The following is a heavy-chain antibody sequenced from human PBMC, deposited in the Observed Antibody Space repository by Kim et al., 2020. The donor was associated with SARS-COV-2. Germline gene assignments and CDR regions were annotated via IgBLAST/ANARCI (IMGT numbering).Heavy chain of an antibody. Sequence: SQTLSLTCDISGDSVSSNSATWSWIRQSPSRGLEWLGRTYYMSKWSSDYAVSVKGRITINPDTSKNQFSLQLNSVTPEDTAVYFCTRDSSGRPLDVWGQGTTVTVSS. CDR3: TRDSSGRPLDV. CDR2: TYYMSKWSS. V-gene: IGHV6-1*01. D-gene: IGHD6-25*01. CDR1: GDSVSSNSAT. J-gene: IGHJ6*02.